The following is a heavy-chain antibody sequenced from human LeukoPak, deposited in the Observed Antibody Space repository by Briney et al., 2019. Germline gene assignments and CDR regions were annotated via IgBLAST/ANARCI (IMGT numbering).Heavy chain of an antibody. Sequence: PWASVKVSXKVSGYTLTELSMHWVRQAPGKGLEWMGGFDPEDGETIYAQKFQGRVTMTEDTSTDTAYMELSGLRSEDTAVYYCATSAGGYQLLYNWFDPWGQGTLVTVSS. CDR2: FDPEDGET. V-gene: IGHV1-24*01. D-gene: IGHD2-2*02. CDR3: ATSAGGYQLLYNWFDP. CDR1: GYTLTELS. J-gene: IGHJ5*02.